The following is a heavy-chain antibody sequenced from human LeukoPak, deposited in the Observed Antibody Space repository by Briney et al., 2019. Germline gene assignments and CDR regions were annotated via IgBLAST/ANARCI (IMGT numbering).Heavy chain of an antibody. CDR1: GFTFSSYS. Sequence: PGGSLRLSCAASGFTFSSYSMNWVRQAPGKGLEWVSSISSSSSYIYYADSVKGRFTISRDNAKNSLYLQMNSLRAEDTAVYYCAKDFGEMATIVLDYWGQGTLVTVSS. CDR2: ISSSSSYI. J-gene: IGHJ4*02. CDR3: AKDFGEMATIVLDY. D-gene: IGHD5-24*01. V-gene: IGHV3-21*04.